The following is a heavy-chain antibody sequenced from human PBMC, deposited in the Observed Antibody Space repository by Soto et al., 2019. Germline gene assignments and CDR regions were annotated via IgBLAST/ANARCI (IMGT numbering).Heavy chain of an antibody. CDR3: ARVVPAAPWWFDP. Sequence: PVASVKVSCKASGGTFSSYAISWVRQAPGQGLEWMGGIIPIFGTANYAQKFQGRVTITADESTSTAYMELSSLRSEDTAVYYCARVVPAAPWWFDPWGQGTLVTVSS. CDR1: GGTFSSYA. CDR2: IIPIFGTA. V-gene: IGHV1-69*13. D-gene: IGHD2-2*01. J-gene: IGHJ5*02.